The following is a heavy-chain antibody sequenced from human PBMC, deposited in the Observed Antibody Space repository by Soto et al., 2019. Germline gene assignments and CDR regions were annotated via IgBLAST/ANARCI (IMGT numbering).Heavy chain of an antibody. Sequence: SVKVSCKASGGTFSSYAINWVRRAPGQGLEWMGGIIPIFGTANYAQKFQGRVMITADKSTSTAYMELRSLRSQDTAVYYCASPRYCSGGSCYGGAFDIWGQGTMVTVSS. J-gene: IGHJ3*02. D-gene: IGHD2-15*01. V-gene: IGHV1-69*06. CDR3: ASPRYCSGGSCYGGAFDI. CDR1: GGTFSSYA. CDR2: IIPIFGTA.